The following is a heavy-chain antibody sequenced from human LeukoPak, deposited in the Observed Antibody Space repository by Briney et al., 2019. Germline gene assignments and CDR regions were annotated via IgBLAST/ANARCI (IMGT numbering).Heavy chain of an antibody. D-gene: IGHD3-3*01. CDR3: YYDFWSGYSITTNWFDP. J-gene: IGHJ5*02. CDR1: GFTFSSYA. V-gene: IGHV3-23*01. CDR2: ISGSGGST. Sequence: GGSLRLSCAASGFTFSSYAMSWVRQAPGKGLEWVSAISGSGGSTYYADSVKGRFTISRDNSKNTLYLQMNSLRAEDTAVYYCYYDFWSGYSITTNWFDPWGQGTLVTVSS.